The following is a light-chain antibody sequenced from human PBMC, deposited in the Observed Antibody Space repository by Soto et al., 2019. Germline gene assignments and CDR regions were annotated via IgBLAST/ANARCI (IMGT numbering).Light chain of an antibody. CDR3: CSYAGNTTWV. CDR2: EVT. CDR1: SSDVGSHNF. Sequence: QSVLTQPASVSGSPGQSITISCTGTSSDVGSHNFVSWYQQRPGKAPKLMIFEVTKRPSGVSSRFSASKSGNTASLTISGVQAEDEADYYCCSYAGNTTWVFGGGTKLTVL. V-gene: IGLV2-23*02. J-gene: IGLJ2*01.